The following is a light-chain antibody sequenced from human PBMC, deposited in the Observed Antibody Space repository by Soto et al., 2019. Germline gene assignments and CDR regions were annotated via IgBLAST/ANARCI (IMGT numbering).Light chain of an antibody. CDR1: SSDVGGYNY. Sequence: QSVLTQPASVSGSPGQSITISCTGTSSDVGGYNYVSWYQQHPGKAPKLMIYDVSNRPSGVSNRFSGSKSGNTASLTISGLQAEDEDDYYCSSYTSSSTLVVFGGGTQLPVL. CDR2: DVS. J-gene: IGLJ2*01. V-gene: IGLV2-14*01. CDR3: SSYTSSSTLVV.